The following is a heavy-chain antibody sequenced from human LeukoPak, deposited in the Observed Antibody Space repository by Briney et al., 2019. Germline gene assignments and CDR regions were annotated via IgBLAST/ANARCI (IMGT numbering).Heavy chain of an antibody. D-gene: IGHD3-22*01. CDR3: ARRGPASDYYYKGGFDI. CDR1: GFTFSSYA. Sequence: GGSLRLSCAASGFTFSSYAMSWVRQAPGKGLEWLSLISDSGESPSDADSGKGRFTISRDNSKSTVFLQMNSLRADDTAEYYCARRGPASDYYYKGGFDIWGQGTMVTVSS. CDR2: ISDSGESP. V-gene: IGHV3-23*01. J-gene: IGHJ3*02.